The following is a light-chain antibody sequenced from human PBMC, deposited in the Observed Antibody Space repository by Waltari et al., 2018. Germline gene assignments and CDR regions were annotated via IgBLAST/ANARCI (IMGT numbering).Light chain of an antibody. CDR1: QSLLHSNGYNY. V-gene: IGKV2-28*01. CDR2: LAS. J-gene: IGKJ1*01. CDR3: MQSLHNSWT. Sequence: DIVMTQSPLSLPVIPGEPASISCRSSQSLLHSNGYNYFDWYLQKPGHSPQLLIYLASDRAYGVPDRFSGSGSGTDFTLKISRVEAEDVGVYYCMQSLHNSWTFGQGTKVEI.